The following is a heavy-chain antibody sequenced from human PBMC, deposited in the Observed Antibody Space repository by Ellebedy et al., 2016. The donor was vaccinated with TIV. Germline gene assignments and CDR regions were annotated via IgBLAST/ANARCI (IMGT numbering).Heavy chain of an antibody. CDR1: GYSFTSAW. CDR2: IYPGDSDT. V-gene: IGHV5-51*01. CDR3: ARPEYCTGGSCYYGAFDY. D-gene: IGHD2-15*01. J-gene: IGHJ4*02. Sequence: KVSCKGSGYSFTSAWIGWVRQMPGKGLEYMGIIYPGDSDTRYSPSFQGQVTISADRSINTAYLQWSSLKASDTAMYYCARPEYCTGGSCYYGAFDYWGQGTLVTVSA.